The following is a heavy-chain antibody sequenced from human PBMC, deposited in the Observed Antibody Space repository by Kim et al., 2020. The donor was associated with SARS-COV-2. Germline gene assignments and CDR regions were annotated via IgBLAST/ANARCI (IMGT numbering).Heavy chain of an antibody. Sequence: SETLSLTCTVSGDSIYRSSFFWGWIRQPPGKGPEWIGNQYYSGTSDYNPSLKSPITMSVDTSKNQFFLSLTSVTAADTAVYYCARLRGGYYGGYIDYWVPGALVTLSS. CDR3: ARLRGGYYGGYIDY. J-gene: IGHJ4*02. CDR1: GDSIYRSSFF. D-gene: IGHD3-22*01. V-gene: IGHV4-39*01. CDR2: QYYSGTS.